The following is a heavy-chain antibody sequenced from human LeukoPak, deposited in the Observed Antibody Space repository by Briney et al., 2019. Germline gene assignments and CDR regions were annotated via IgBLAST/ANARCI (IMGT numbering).Heavy chain of an antibody. CDR2: INHSGST. D-gene: IGHD1-26*01. J-gene: IGHJ4*02. V-gene: IGHV4-34*01. Sequence: SETLSLTCAVYGGSFSGYYWSWIRQPPGKGLEWTGEINHSGSTNYNPSLKSRVTISVDTSKNQFSLKLSSVTAADTAVYYCARGVGPTTAQSTFDYWGQGALVTVSS. CDR3: ARGVGPTTAQSTFDY. CDR1: GGSFSGYY.